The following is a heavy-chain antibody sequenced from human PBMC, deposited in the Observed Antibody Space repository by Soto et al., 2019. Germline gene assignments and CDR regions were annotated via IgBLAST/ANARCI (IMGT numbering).Heavy chain of an antibody. CDR2: ISGSGGST. CDR3: AKPSPFRFKGTSCPEDSCYFDY. D-gene: IGHD2-2*01. J-gene: IGHJ4*02. Sequence: GGSLRLSCVASGFTFSSYAMNWVRQAPGKGLEWVSAISGSGGSTYYADSVKGRFTISRDNSKNRLYLQLNSLRAEDTAVYYCAKPSPFRFKGTSCPEDSCYFDYWGQGTLVTVSS. CDR1: GFTFSSYA. V-gene: IGHV3-23*01.